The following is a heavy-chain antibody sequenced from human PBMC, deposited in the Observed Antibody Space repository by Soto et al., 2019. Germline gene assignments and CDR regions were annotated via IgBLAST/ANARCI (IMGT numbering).Heavy chain of an antibody. CDR1: GFTFSSYA. CDR3: AKGEIVVVVAAPRFDP. D-gene: IGHD2-15*01. J-gene: IGHJ5*02. V-gene: IGHV3-23*01. CDR2: ISGSGGST. Sequence: SLRLSCAASGFTFSSYAMSWVRQAPGKGLEWVSAISGSGGSTYYADSVKGRFTISRDNSKNTLYLQMNSLRAEDTAVYYCAKGEIVVVVAAPRFDPWGQGTLFTVSS.